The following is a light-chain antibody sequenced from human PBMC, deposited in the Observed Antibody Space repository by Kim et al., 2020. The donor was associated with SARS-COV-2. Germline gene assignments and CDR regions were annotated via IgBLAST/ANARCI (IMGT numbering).Light chain of an antibody. CDR3: QQYDSSLPWT. J-gene: IGKJ1*01. CDR2: GAS. V-gene: IGKV3-20*01. CDR1: QSVSSSY. Sequence: EIVLTQSPGTLSLSPGERATLSCRASQSVSSSYLAWYQQKPGQAPRLLIYGASSRDTGIPDRFSGSGSGTDFTLTISRLEPEDFAVYYCQQYDSSLPWTFGQGTKVDIK.